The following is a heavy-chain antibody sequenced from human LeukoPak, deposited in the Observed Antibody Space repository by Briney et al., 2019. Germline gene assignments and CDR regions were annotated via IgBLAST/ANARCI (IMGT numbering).Heavy chain of an antibody. CDR1: GFTFSSYA. J-gene: IGHJ4*02. V-gene: IGHV3-23*01. Sequence: GGSLRLSCAASGFTFSSYAMSWVRQAPGKGLEWVSAISGSGGSTYYADSVKGRFTISRDNSKNTLYLQMNSLRAEDTAVYYCAKGPPYCSSTSCYLYYWGQGTLVTVSS. CDR2: ISGSGGST. D-gene: IGHD2-2*01. CDR3: AKGPPYCSSTSCYLYY.